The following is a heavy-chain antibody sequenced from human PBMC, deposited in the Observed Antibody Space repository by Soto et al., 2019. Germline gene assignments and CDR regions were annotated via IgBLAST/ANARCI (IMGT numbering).Heavy chain of an antibody. Sequence: PSGTLSLTCTVSGGSISSGDYYWSWIRQPPGKGLEWIGYIYYSGSTYYNPSLKSRVTISVDTSKNQFSLKLSSVTAADTAVYYCATFGYSGYEGPGDYWGQGTLVTVS. D-gene: IGHD5-12*01. CDR3: ATFGYSGYEGPGDY. J-gene: IGHJ4*02. CDR2: IYYSGST. CDR1: GGSISSGDYY. V-gene: IGHV4-30-4*01.